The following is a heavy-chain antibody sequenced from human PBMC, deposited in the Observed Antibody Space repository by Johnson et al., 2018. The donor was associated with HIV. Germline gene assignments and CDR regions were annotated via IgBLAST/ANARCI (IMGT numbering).Heavy chain of an antibody. D-gene: IGHD2-15*01. CDR3: ARAKDAAYPYDAFDV. CDR1: GFTFDDYA. J-gene: IGHJ3*01. V-gene: IGHV3-9*01. CDR2: ISWNSGSI. Sequence: QLVESGGGLVQPGRSLRLSCAASGFTFDDYAMHWVRQAPGKGLEWVSGISWNSGSIGYADSVKGRFTISRDNAKNSLYLQMNSLRAEDTALYYCARAKDAAYPYDAFDVWGHGTMVIVSA.